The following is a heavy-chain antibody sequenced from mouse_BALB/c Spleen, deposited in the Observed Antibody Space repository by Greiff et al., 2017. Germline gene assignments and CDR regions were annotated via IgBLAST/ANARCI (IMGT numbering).Heavy chain of an antibody. Sequence: QVQLQQPGAELVRPGASVKLSCKASGYTFTSYWMHWVKQRPGQGLEWIGVIDPSDSYTSYNQKFKGKATLTVDTSSSTAYMQLSSLTSEDSAVYYCTRSRHGSAMDYWGQGTSVTVSS. CDR3: TRSRHGSAMDY. CDR1: GYTFTSYW. CDR2: IDPSDSYT. D-gene: IGHD1-1*01. V-gene: IGHV1-59*01. J-gene: IGHJ4*01.